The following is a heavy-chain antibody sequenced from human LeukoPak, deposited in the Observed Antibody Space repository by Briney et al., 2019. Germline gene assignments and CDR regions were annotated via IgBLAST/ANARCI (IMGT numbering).Heavy chain of an antibody. D-gene: IGHD3-10*01. V-gene: IGHV3-33*01. J-gene: IGHJ4*02. CDR2: IWSDGSNK. CDR3: ARELFSSGSCPGG. Sequence: GGSLRLSCSASGFTFSYYAIHWVRQAPGKGLEWVALIWSDGSNKYYADSVKGRITISRDNSKNTVYLQMNSLRAEDTAVYYCARELFSSGSCPGGRGQGTLVTVSS. CDR1: GFTFSYYA.